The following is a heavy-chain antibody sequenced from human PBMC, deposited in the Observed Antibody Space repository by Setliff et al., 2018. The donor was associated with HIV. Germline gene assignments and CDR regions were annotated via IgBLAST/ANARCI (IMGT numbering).Heavy chain of an antibody. V-gene: IGHV1-46*01. CDR3: ARGTRVGANDAFDV. CDR1: GYY. CDR2: INPSGGTT. D-gene: IGHD1-26*01. Sequence: ASVKVSCKAAGYYIHWVRQAPGQGLEWMGIINPSGGTTRFAQKSQGRVTMTRDTSISTAYMELSRLRSDDTAVYYCARGTRVGANDAFDVWGQGTMVTVSS. J-gene: IGHJ3*01.